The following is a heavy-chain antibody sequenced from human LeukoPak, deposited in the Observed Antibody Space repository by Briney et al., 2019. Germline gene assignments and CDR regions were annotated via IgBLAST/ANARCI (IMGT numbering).Heavy chain of an antibody. CDR2: INPSGGST. J-gene: IGHJ4*02. V-gene: IGHV1-46*01. CDR3: AGDQEGFDY. CDR1: GYTFTSYY. Sequence: GASVTVSCKASGYTFTSYYMHWVRQAPGQGLEWMGIINPSGGSTSYAQKFQGRVTVTRDTSTSTVHMELSGLRSEDTAVYYCAGDQEGFDYWGQGTLVTVSS.